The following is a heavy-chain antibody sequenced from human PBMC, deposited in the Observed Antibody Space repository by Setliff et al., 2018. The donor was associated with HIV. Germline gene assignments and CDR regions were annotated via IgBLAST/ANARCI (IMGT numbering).Heavy chain of an antibody. D-gene: IGHD2-15*01. CDR1: GYSITSGYY. J-gene: IGHJ4*02. Sequence: PSETLSLTCTVSGYSITSGYYRGWIRQPPGKGLEWIGSIHHSGSTYYNPSLKSRVIISVDTSKNEVSLKVSSVTAADTAVYYCARVDRCSGGSCHFIDYWGLGTLVTVSS. CDR2: IHHSGST. V-gene: IGHV4-38-2*02. CDR3: ARVDRCSGGSCHFIDY.